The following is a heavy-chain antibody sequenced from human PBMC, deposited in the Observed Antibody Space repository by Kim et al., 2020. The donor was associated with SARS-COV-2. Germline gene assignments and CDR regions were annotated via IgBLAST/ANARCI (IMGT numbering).Heavy chain of an antibody. D-gene: IGHD3-10*01. CDR2: ISYDGSNK. CDR1: GFTFSSYA. J-gene: IGHJ6*02. CDR3: ARSEGPYYYGSGTDV. V-gene: IGHV3-30-3*01. Sequence: GGSLRLSCAASGFTFSSYAMHWVRQAPGKGLEWVAVISYDGSNKYYADSVKGRFTISRDNSKNTLYLQMNSLRAEDTAVYYCARSEGPYYYGSGTDVWGQGTTVTVSS.